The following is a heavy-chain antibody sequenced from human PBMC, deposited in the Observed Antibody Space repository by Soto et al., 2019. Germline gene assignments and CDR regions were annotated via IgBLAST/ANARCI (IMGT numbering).Heavy chain of an antibody. Sequence: GSVKVSCKVSGYTLTELSMHWVRQAPGKGLEWMGGFDPEDGETIYAQKFQGRVTMTEDTSTDTAYMELSSLRSEDTAVYSCATSPTYFDWSGLGYYYGMDVWGQGTTVTVSS. V-gene: IGHV1-24*01. D-gene: IGHD3-9*01. CDR1: GYTLTELS. J-gene: IGHJ6*02. CDR2: FDPEDGET. CDR3: ATSPTYFDWSGLGYYYGMDV.